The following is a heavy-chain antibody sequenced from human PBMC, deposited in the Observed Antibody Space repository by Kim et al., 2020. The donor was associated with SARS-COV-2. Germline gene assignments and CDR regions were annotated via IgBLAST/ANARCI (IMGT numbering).Heavy chain of an antibody. CDR2: IYYSGST. Sequence: SQTLSLTCTVSGGSISSYYWSWIRQPPGKGLEWIGYIYYSGSTYYNPSLKSRVTISVDTSKNQFSLKLSSVTAADTAVYYCASSPLPPVRYFDWLSSPPYFDYWGQGTLVTVSS. CDR1: GGSISSYY. V-gene: IGHV4-59*08. J-gene: IGHJ4*02. CDR3: ASSPLPPVRYFDWLSSPPYFDY. D-gene: IGHD3-9*01.